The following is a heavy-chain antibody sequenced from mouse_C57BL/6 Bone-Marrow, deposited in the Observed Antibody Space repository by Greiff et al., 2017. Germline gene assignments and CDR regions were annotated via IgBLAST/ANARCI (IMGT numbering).Heavy chain of an antibody. Sequence: EVKVEESGGGLVKPGGSLKLSCAASGFTFSSYAMSWVRQTPEKRLEWVATISDGGSYTYYPDNVKGSFTISRAKAKNNLYMQMSHLKSEDTAMYYFARACLLPAWFDDWGQGTLVTVSA. CDR1: GFTFSSYA. CDR2: ISDGGSYT. D-gene: IGHD2-3*01. CDR3: ARACLLPAWFDD. V-gene: IGHV5-4*03. J-gene: IGHJ3*01.